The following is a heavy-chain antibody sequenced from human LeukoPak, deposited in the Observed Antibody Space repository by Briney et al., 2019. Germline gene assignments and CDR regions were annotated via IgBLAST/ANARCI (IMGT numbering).Heavy chain of an antibody. D-gene: IGHD5-12*01. Sequence: PGGSLRLSCVASGFTFSSYAMSWVRQAPGKGLEWVSAISGSGGSTYYADSVKGRFTISRDNSKNTLYLQMNSLRAEDTAVYYCAKDYSGYDIGDYWGQGTLVTVSS. V-gene: IGHV3-23*01. CDR1: GFTFSSYA. CDR3: AKDYSGYDIGDY. CDR2: ISGSGGST. J-gene: IGHJ4*02.